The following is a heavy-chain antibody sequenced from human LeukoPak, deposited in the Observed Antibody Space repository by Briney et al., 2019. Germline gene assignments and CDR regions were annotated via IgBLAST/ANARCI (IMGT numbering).Heavy chain of an antibody. J-gene: IGHJ4*02. CDR1: GYSISSGYF. Sequence: SETLPLTCNVSGYSISSGYFWGWIRQPPGQGLEWIGCIFHTGSTYYNPSLKSRVTISVDTSKNQFSLKLTSVTAADTAVYYCARAIEVGAMTPFDYWGQGTLVTVSS. D-gene: IGHD1-26*01. V-gene: IGHV4-38-2*02. CDR2: IFHTGST. CDR3: ARAIEVGAMTPFDY.